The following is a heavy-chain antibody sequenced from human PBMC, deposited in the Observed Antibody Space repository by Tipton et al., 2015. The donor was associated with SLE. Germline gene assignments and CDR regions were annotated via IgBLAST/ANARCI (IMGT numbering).Heavy chain of an antibody. V-gene: IGHV4-59*01. J-gene: IGHJ6*03. CDR1: GGSISTYY. CDR2: ISDSGST. D-gene: IGHD2-8*01. Sequence: TLSLTCTVSGGSISTYYWSWIRQPPGKGLEWIGYISDSGSTNYNPSLKSRVAISVDTSKNQFSLKLRSVTAADTALYYCARVLGSRYCTNGVCSSPYYFYYYMDVWGRGTSVTVSS. CDR3: ARVLGSRYCTNGVCSSPYYFYYYMDV.